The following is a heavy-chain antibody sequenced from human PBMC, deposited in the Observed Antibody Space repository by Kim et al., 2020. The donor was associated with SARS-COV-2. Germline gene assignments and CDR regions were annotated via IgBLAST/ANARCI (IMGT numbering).Heavy chain of an antibody. CDR3: ARTRPTSRDGYNYGVYYLDY. V-gene: IGHV2-70*01. CDR1: GFSLSTSGMC. D-gene: IGHD5-12*01. CDR2: IDWDDDK. Sequence: SGPTLVKPTQTLTLTCTFSGFSLSTSGMCVSWIRQPPGKALEWLALIDWDDDKYYSTSLKTRLTISKDTSKNQVVLTMTNMDPVDTATYYCARTRPTSRDGYNYGVYYLDYWGQGTLVTVSS. J-gene: IGHJ4*02.